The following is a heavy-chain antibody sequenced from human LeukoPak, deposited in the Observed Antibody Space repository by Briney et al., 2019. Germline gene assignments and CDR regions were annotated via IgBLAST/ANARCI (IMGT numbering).Heavy chain of an antibody. D-gene: IGHD6-19*01. Sequence: KTSETLSLTCAVYGGSFSGYYWSWIRQPPGKGLEWIGEINHSGSTNYNPSLKSRVTISVDTSKNQFSLKLSSVTAADTAVYYCAATGIAVAGPQNWFDPWGQGTLVTGSS. J-gene: IGHJ5*02. CDR3: AATGIAVAGPQNWFDP. CDR1: GGSFSGYY. CDR2: INHSGST. V-gene: IGHV4-34*01.